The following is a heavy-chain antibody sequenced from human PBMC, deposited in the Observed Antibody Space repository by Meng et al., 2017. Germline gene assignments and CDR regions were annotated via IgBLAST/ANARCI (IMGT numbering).Heavy chain of an antibody. V-gene: IGHV3-48*03. CDR1: GFTFSSYE. D-gene: IGHD6-19*01. CDR2: ISSSGSTI. Sequence: GGSLRLSCAASGFTFSSYEMNWVRQAPGQGLEWVSYISSSGSTIYYADSVKGRFTISRDNAKNSLYLQMTSLRAEDTAVYYCARLTVAGHRDYYYGMDVWGQGTTVTVSS. J-gene: IGHJ6*02. CDR3: ARLTVAGHRDYYYGMDV.